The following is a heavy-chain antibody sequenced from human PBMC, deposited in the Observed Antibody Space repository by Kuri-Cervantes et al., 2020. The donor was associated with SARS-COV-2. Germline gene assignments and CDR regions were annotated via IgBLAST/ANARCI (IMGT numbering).Heavy chain of an antibody. Sequence: GESLKISCAASGFTFSSYGMHWVRQAPGKGLEWVAFIRYDGSNKYYADSVKGRFTISRDNSKSTLYLQMNSLRAEDTAVYYCARQWELPNLGDFDYWGQGTLVTVSS. CDR3: ARQWELPNLGDFDY. D-gene: IGHD1-26*01. CDR2: IRYDGSNK. CDR1: GFTFSSYG. J-gene: IGHJ4*02. V-gene: IGHV3-30*02.